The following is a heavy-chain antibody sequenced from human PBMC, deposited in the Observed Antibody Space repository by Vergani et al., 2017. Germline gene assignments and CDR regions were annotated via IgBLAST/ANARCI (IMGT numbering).Heavy chain of an antibody. Sequence: QVQLQQWGAGLLKPSETLSLTCAVYGGSFSGYYWSWIRQPPGKGLEWIGEINHSGSTNYNPSLKSRVSISVDTSKNQFSLKLSSVTVADTAVYYCARGTRYYGSGRYYGMDVWGQGTTVTVSS. CDR3: ARGTRYYGSGRYYGMDV. CDR1: GGSFSGYY. V-gene: IGHV4-34*01. D-gene: IGHD3-10*01. J-gene: IGHJ6*02. CDR2: INHSGST.